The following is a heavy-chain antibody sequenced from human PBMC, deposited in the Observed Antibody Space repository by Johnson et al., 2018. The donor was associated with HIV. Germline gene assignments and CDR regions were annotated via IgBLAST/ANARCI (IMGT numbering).Heavy chain of an antibody. V-gene: IGHV3-30*03. D-gene: IGHD6-13*01. CDR3: ARAGSSPAANDAFDI. CDR1: GFTFSSYG. J-gene: IGHJ3*02. Sequence: QVQLVESGGGVVQPGRSLRLSCAASGFTFSSYGMHWVRQAPGKGLEWVAVISYDGSNKYYADPVKGRFTISRENAKNSLYLQMNSLRAGDTAVYYCARAGSSPAANDAFDIWGQGTMVTVSS. CDR2: ISYDGSNK.